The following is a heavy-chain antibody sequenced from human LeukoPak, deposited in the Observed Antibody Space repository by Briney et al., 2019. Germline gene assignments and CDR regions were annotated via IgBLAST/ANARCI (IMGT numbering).Heavy chain of an antibody. CDR1: GGSMRGSY. V-gene: IGHV4-59*01. J-gene: IGHJ3*02. CDR3: ARVGALTTINNDPFDM. CDR2: IYHTGST. Sequence: PSEALSLTCAVSGGSMRGSYWNWVRQPPGKGLEWIGYIYHTGSTNYNPSLKSRVTISVDTSKKHFSLRLNSMSAADTAVYYCARVGALTTINNDPFDMRGQGTMVTVSS. D-gene: IGHD5-24*01.